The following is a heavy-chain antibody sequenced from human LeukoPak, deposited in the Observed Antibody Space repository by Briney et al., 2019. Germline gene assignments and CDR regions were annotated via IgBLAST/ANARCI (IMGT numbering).Heavy chain of an antibody. V-gene: IGHV3-21*01. CDR1: GFTFSSYS. D-gene: IGHD6-19*01. CDR2: ISSSSSYI. Sequence: PGGSLRLSCAASGFTFSSYSMNWVRQAPGKGLEWVSSISSSSSYIYYADSVKGRFTISRDNAKNSLYLQMNSLRAEDTAVYYCARVKSSGRYAPLDYWGQGTLVTVSS. J-gene: IGHJ4*02. CDR3: ARVKSSGRYAPLDY.